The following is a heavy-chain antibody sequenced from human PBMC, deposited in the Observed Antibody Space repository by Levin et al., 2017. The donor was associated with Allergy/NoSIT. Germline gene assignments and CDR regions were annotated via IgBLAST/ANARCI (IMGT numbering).Heavy chain of an antibody. J-gene: IGHJ5*02. V-gene: IGHV5-51*01. CDR1: GYSFTSYW. D-gene: IGHD2-21*02. CDR2: IYPGDSDT. CDR3: ARQVGIVVVPAPENWFDP. Sequence: GESLKISCKGSGYSFTSYWIGWVRQMPGKGLEWMGIIYPGDSDTRYSPSFQGQVTISADKSISTAYLQWSSLKASDTAMYYCARQVGIVVVPAPENWFDPWGQGTLVTVSS.